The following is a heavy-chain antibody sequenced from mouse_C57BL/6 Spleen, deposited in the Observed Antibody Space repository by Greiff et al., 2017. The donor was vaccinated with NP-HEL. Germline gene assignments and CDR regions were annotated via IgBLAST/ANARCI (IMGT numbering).Heavy chain of an antibody. CDR3: AGGDDGWFDY. D-gene: IGHD2-3*01. Sequence: QVQLQQSGAELVKPGASVKISCKASGYAFSSYWMNWVKQRPGTGLEWIGQIYPGDGDTSYNGKFKGKATLTADKSSSTAYMQISSLTAEDSAVYFCAGGDDGWFDYWGQGTTLTVSS. J-gene: IGHJ2*01. CDR1: GYAFSSYW. V-gene: IGHV1-80*01. CDR2: IYPGDGDT.